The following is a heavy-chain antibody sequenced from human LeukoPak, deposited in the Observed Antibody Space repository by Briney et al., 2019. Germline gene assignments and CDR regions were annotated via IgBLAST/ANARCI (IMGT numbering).Heavy chain of an antibody. D-gene: IGHD3-9*01. CDR3: ARNYDILTGYYPFDY. CDR2: ISAYNGNT. J-gene: IGHJ4*02. CDR1: GYTFTSYG. V-gene: IGHV1-18*04. Sequence: ASVKVSCKASGYTFTSYGISWVRQAPGQGLEWMGWISAYNGNTNYAQKLQGRVTMTTDTSTSTAYMELRSLRSDDTAVYYRARNYDILTGYYPFDYWGQGTLATVSS.